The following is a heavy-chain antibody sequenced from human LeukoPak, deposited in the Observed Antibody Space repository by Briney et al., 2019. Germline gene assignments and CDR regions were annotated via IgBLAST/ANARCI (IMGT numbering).Heavy chain of an antibody. J-gene: IGHJ4*02. CDR1: GFTFSSYA. Sequence: VGSLRLSCAASGFTFSSYAMSWVRQAPGKGLEWVSGVSVSGGSTYYADSVKGRFTISRDNSKNTLYLQMNSLRAEDTAVYYCAKDLDIVATITGNWGQGTLVTVSS. CDR2: VSVSGGST. CDR3: AKDLDIVATITGN. V-gene: IGHV3-23*01. D-gene: IGHD5-12*01.